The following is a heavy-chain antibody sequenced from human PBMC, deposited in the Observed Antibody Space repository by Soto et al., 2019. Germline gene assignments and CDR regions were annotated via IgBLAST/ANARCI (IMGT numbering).Heavy chain of an antibody. J-gene: IGHJ4*02. CDR2: ISYDGSNK. CDR3: AKIPRGTTEAY. D-gene: IGHD1-7*01. CDR1: GFTFSSYG. Sequence: VQLVESGGGVVQPGRSLRLSCAASGFTFSSYGMHWVRQAPGKGLEWVAVISYDGSNKYYADSVKGRFTISRDNSKNTLYLQMNSLRAEGTAVYYCAKIPRGTTEAYWGQGTLVTVSS. V-gene: IGHV3-30*18.